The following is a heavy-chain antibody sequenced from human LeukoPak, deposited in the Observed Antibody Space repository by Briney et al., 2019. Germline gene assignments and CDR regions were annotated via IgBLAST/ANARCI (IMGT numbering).Heavy chain of an antibody. D-gene: IGHD3-10*01. CDR1: GGSFSGYY. CDR2: INHSGST. Sequence: SETLSLTCAVYGGSFSGYYWSWIRQPPGKGLEWIGEINHSGSTNYNPSLKSRVTISVDTSKNQFSLKLSSVTAADTAVYYCARDALLWFGEPLFDYWGQGTLVTVSS. V-gene: IGHV4-34*01. CDR3: ARDALLWFGEPLFDY. J-gene: IGHJ4*02.